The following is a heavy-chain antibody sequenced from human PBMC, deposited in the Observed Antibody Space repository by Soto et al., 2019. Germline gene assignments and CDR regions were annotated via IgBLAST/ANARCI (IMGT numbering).Heavy chain of an antibody. J-gene: IGHJ6*02. D-gene: IGHD1-7*01. V-gene: IGHV4-34*01. CDR2: INHSGST. CDR3: ARVRYNWNYGRYYYYYGMDV. Sequence: SETLSLTCAVYGGSFSGYYWSWIRQPPGKGLEWIGEINHSGSTNYNPSLKSRVTISVDTSKNQFSLKLSSATAADTAVYYCARVRYNWNYGRYYYYYGMDVWGQGTTVTVSS. CDR1: GGSFSGYY.